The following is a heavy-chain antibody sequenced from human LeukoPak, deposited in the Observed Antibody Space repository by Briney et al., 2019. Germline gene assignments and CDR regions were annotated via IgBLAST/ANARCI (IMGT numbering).Heavy chain of an antibody. Sequence: GGSLRLSCAASGFTFSSYAMSWVRQAPGKGLEWVSAISGSGGSTYYADSVKGRFTISRDNSKNTLYLQMNSLRAEDTAVYYCAKKGRYYDSSGYYSLDYWGQGTLVTVSS. V-gene: IGHV3-23*01. J-gene: IGHJ4*02. D-gene: IGHD3-22*01. CDR3: AKKGRYYDSSGYYSLDY. CDR2: ISGSGGST. CDR1: GFTFSSYA.